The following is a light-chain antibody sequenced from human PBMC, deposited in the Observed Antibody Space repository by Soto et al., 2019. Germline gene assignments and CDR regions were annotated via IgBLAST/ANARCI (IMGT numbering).Light chain of an antibody. CDR2: SNN. CDR1: SSNIGNNV. J-gene: IGLJ1*01. Sequence: QSVLSQPPSASGTPGQRVTISCSGSSSNIGNNVVDWFQHLPGAAPKLLIYSNNKRPSRVPDRFSVSKSGTSVSLAISGLQSEDEADYYCAAWDDSLNGYVFGTGTKLTVL. V-gene: IGLV1-44*01. CDR3: AAWDDSLNGYV.